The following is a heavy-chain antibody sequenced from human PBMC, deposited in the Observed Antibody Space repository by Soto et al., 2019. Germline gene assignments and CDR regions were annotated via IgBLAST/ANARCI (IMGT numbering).Heavy chain of an antibody. J-gene: IGHJ6*02. CDR1: GGSISSGGYY. Sequence: ASETLSLTCTVSGGSISSGGYYWSWIRQHPGKGLEWIGYIYYSGSTYYNPSLKSRVTISVDTSKNQFSLKLSSVTAADTAVYYCARGGDTAMAEYYYYYYGMDVWGQGTTVTVSS. CDR3: ARGGDTAMAEYYYYYYGMDV. D-gene: IGHD5-18*01. CDR2: IYYSGST. V-gene: IGHV4-31*03.